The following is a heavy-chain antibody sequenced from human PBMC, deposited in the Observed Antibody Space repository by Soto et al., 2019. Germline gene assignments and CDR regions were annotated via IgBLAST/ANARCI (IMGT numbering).Heavy chain of an antibody. Sequence: ASVKVSCKASGYTFTSYYMHWVRQAPGQGLEWMGIINPSGGSTSYAQKFQGRVTMTRDTSTSTVYMELSSLRSEDTAVYYCARAMVRGADYYYYGMDVWGQGTTVNVSS. CDR1: GYTFTSYY. J-gene: IGHJ6*02. CDR2: INPSGGST. V-gene: IGHV1-46*01. D-gene: IGHD3-10*01. CDR3: ARAMVRGADYYYYGMDV.